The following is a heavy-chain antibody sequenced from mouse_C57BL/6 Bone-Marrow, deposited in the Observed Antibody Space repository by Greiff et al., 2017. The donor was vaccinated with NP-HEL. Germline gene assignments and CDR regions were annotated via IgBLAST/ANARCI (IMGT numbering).Heavy chain of an antibody. Sequence: EVKLMESGPGLVKPSQSLSLTCSVTGYSITSGYYWNWIRQFPGNKLEWMGYISYDGSNNYNPSLKNRISINRDTSKNQFFLKLNSVTTEDTATYYCARDEYYGNYGYAMDYWGQGTSVTVSS. V-gene: IGHV3-6*01. CDR1: GYSITSGYY. J-gene: IGHJ4*01. CDR3: ARDEYYGNYGYAMDY. CDR2: ISYDGSN. D-gene: IGHD2-1*01.